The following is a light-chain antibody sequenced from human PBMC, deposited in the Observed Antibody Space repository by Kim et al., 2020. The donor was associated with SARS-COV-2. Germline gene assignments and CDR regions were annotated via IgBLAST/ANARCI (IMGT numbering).Light chain of an antibody. Sequence: SPGQTASITCTGDKLGDKYACWYQQQPGQSPVLVIYQDSKRPSGIPERFSGSNSGNTATLTISGTQAMDEADYYCQAWDSSTAEVFGTGTKVTVL. CDR3: QAWDSSTAEV. J-gene: IGLJ1*01. V-gene: IGLV3-1*01. CDR1: KLGDKY. CDR2: QDS.